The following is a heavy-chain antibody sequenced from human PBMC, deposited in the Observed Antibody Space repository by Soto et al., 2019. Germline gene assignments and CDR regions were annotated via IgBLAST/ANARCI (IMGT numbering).Heavy chain of an antibody. CDR3: AKDRRSSAYYVYYGMDV. J-gene: IGHJ6*02. V-gene: IGHV3-30*18. CDR1: GFTFSSYG. D-gene: IGHD3-22*01. CDR2: ISFDGSDK. Sequence: VGSLRLSCAASGFTFSSYGMHWVRQAPGKGLEWVAVISFDGSDKYYVDSVKGRFTISRDNSKNTLDLQMNSLRSEDTAVYYCAKDRRSSAYYVYYGMDVWGQGTTVTVS.